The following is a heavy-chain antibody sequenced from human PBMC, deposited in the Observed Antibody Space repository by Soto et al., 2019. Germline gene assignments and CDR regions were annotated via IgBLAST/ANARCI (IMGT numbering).Heavy chain of an antibody. CDR1: GFTFDDYA. CDR3: AKDRRAAAEYYFDY. Sequence: PGGSLRLSCAASGFTFDDYAMHWVRQAPGKGLEWVSGISWNSGSIGYADSVKGRFTISRDNAKNSLYLQMNSLRAEDTALYYCAKDRRAAAEYYFDYWGQGTMVTVYS. CDR2: ISWNSGSI. J-gene: IGHJ4*02. V-gene: IGHV3-9*01. D-gene: IGHD6-13*01.